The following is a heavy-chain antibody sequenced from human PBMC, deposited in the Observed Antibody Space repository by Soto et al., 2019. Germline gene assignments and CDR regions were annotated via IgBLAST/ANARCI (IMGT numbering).Heavy chain of an antibody. CDR2: ISGYNGNT. CDR1: GYTFSGYS. V-gene: IGHV1-18*04. CDR3: ARDVFCGGAPACPDMDV. D-gene: IGHD2-21*01. Sequence: ASVKDSFKASGYTFSGYSITWVRQAPGQGLEWMGRISGYNGNTNYARTLRGRLTLTTDTSTSTAYMELRSLTSDDTAVYYCARDVFCGGAPACPDMDVWGQGTTVTVSS. J-gene: IGHJ6*02.